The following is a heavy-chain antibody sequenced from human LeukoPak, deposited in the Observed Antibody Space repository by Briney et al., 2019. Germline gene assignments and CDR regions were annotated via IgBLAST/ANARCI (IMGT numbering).Heavy chain of an antibody. Sequence: ASVTVSCTASGYTFTSYGISWVRQAPGQGLEWMGWISAYNGNTNYAQKLQGRVTMTTDTSTSTAYMELRSLRSDDTAVYYCARDSSGSYFEVTDFDYWGQGTLVTVSP. J-gene: IGHJ4*02. V-gene: IGHV1-18*01. D-gene: IGHD1-26*01. CDR1: GYTFTSYG. CDR3: ARDSSGSYFEVTDFDY. CDR2: ISAYNGNT.